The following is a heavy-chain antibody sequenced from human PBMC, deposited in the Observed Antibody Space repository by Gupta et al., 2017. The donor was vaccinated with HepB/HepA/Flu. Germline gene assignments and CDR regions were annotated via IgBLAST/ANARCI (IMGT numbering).Heavy chain of an antibody. CDR3: ATEGYSEVGYFEI. D-gene: IGHD2-15*01. J-gene: IGHJ2*01. Sequence: EVQLVESGGGLVQPGGSLRLSCADSGFTFSAYSLNWVRQAPGKGLEWVSYITPSSGAIFYADSVKGRFAISRDNAKNSLFLQMNSLRDEDTAVYYCATEGYSEVGYFEIWGRGTLVTVSS. CDR2: ITPSSGAI. CDR1: GFTFSAYS. V-gene: IGHV3-48*02.